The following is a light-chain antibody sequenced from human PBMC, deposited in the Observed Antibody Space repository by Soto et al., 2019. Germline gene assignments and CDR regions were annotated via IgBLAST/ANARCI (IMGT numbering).Light chain of an antibody. Sequence: DIQMTQSPSSLSASVGDRVTITCRASQSISNYLNWYQQKPGKAPELLIYAASSLQSGVPSRFSGSGSGTDFTLTISSLHPEEFATYYCQQSYSTPPLTFGGGTKVEIK. CDR1: QSISNY. V-gene: IGKV1-39*01. CDR2: AAS. CDR3: QQSYSTPPLT. J-gene: IGKJ4*01.